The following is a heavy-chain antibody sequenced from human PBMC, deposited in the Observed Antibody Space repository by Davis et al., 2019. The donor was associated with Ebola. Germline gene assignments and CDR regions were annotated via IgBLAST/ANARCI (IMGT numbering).Heavy chain of an antibody. D-gene: IGHD1-26*01. CDR1: GFTFSSSW. J-gene: IGHJ4*02. CDR3: ARWASVGY. Sequence: GESLKISCAASGFTFSSSWMTWVRQAPEKGLEWVATIKADGSAKYYVDSVKGRSTISRDNVKNSLYLQMDSLRAEDTAVYYCARWASVGYWGQGTLVTVSS. CDR2: IKADGSAK. V-gene: IGHV3-7*01.